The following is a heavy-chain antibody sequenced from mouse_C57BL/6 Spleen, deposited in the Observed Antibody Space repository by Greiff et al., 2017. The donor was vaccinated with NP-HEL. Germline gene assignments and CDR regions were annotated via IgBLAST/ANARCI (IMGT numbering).Heavy chain of an antibody. CDR1: GYSITSGYY. V-gene: IGHV3-6*01. D-gene: IGHD1-1*01. J-gene: IGHJ2*01. CDR2: ISYDGSN. Sequence: EVKLQESGPGLVKPSQSLSLTCSVTGYSITSGYYWNWIRQFPGNKLEWMGYISYDGSNNYNPSLKNRISITRDTSKNQFFLKLNSVTTEDTATYYCARGRVITTVVATSGYYFDYWGQGTTLTVSS. CDR3: ARGRVITTVVATSGYYFDY.